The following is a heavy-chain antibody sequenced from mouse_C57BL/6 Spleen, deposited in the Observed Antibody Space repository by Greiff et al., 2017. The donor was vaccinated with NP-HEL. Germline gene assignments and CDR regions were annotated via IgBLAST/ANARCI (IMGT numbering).Heavy chain of an antibody. CDR2: IWTGGGT. CDR1: GFSLTSYA. Sequence: QVQLQQSGPGLVAPSQSLSITCTVSGFSLTSYAISWVRQPPGKGLEWLGVIWTGGGTNYNSALKSRLSISKDNSKSQVFLKMNSLQTDDTARYYCATLITTVVATYGDYAMDYWGQGTSVTVSS. CDR3: ATLITTVVATYGDYAMDY. D-gene: IGHD1-1*01. J-gene: IGHJ4*01. V-gene: IGHV2-9-1*01.